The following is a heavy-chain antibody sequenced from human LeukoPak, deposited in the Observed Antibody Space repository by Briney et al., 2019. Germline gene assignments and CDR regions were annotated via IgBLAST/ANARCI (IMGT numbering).Heavy chain of an antibody. D-gene: IGHD6-6*01. J-gene: IGHJ4*02. CDR1: GYTFTSYD. Sequence: ASVTVSCKTSGYTFTSYDINWVRQAPGQGLEWMGVMNTNSGNTVYAQRFRGRVTITRNTSISTAYMELSSLRSEDTAVYYCARGASRSFDYWGQGTLVTVSS. V-gene: IGHV1-8*03. CDR3: ARGASRSFDY. CDR2: MNTNSGNT.